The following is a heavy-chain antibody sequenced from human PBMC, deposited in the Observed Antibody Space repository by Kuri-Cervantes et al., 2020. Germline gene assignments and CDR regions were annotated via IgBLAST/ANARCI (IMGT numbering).Heavy chain of an antibody. CDR2: IWYDGSNK. CDR1: EFTFSNYG. V-gene: IGHV3-33*08. CDR3: ARDIVVVVAARAYYYYGMDV. Sequence: GGSLRLSCAASEFTFSNYGMHWVRQAPGKGLEWVAVIWYDGSNKYYADSVKGRFTISRDNSKNTLYLQMNSLRAEDTAVYYCARDIVVVVAARAYYYYGMDVWGQGTTVTVSS. D-gene: IGHD2-15*01. J-gene: IGHJ6*02.